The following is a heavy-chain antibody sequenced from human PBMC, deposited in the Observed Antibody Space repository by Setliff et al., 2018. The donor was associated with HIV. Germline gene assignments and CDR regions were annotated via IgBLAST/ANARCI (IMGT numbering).Heavy chain of an antibody. D-gene: IGHD3-10*01. Sequence: GASVKVSCKASGGTFSSYAFSWVRQAPGQGLEWMGVVIPIFSTTNYAQKFQGRVTITTDESTDTAYMELSSLRSEDTAVYYCARGFPGGNLVRGLIVNYLDYWGQGTLVTVSS. CDR3: ARGFPGGNLVRGLIVNYLDY. CDR2: VIPIFSTT. J-gene: IGHJ4*02. CDR1: GGTFSSYA. V-gene: IGHV1-69*05.